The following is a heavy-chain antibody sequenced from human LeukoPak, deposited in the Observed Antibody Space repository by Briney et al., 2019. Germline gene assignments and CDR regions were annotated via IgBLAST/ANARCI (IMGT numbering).Heavy chain of an antibody. CDR2: INHSGST. Sequence: SETLSLTCAVYGGSFSGYYWSWIRQPPGKGLEWIGEINHSGSTNYNPSLKSRVTISVDTSKNQFSLKLSSVTAADTAVYYCARGVHYYDSSGYYLGHFQHWGQGTLVTVSS. J-gene: IGHJ1*01. CDR3: ARGVHYYDSSGYYLGHFQH. CDR1: GGSFSGYY. V-gene: IGHV4-34*01. D-gene: IGHD3-22*01.